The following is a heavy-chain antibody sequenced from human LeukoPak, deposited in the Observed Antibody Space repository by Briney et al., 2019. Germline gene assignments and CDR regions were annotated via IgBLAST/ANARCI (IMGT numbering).Heavy chain of an antibody. J-gene: IGHJ6*03. D-gene: IGHD3-10*01. CDR2: ISGSGGST. V-gene: IGHV3-23*01. Sequence: PGGSLRLSCAASGFTFSSYAMSWVRQAPGKGLEWVSAISGSGGSTYYADSVKGRFTISRDNSKNTLYLQMNSLRAEDTAVYYCARAPGGYYYYYYMDVWGKGTTVTVSS. CDR3: ARAPGGYYYYYYMDV. CDR1: GFTFSSYA.